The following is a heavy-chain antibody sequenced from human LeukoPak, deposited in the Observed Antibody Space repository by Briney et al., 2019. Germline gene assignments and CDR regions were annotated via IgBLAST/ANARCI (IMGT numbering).Heavy chain of an antibody. V-gene: IGHV4-61*02. J-gene: IGHJ6*03. CDR2: IYTSGST. Sequence: SETLSLTCTVSGGSISSGSYYWSWIRQPAGKGLEWIGRIYTSGSTNYNPSLKSRVTISVDTSKNQFSLKLSSVTAADTAVYYCARVNYDILTGFPKDYYYYYMDVWGKGTTVTISS. D-gene: IGHD3-9*01. CDR3: ARVNYDILTGFPKDYYYYYMDV. CDR1: GGSISSGSYY.